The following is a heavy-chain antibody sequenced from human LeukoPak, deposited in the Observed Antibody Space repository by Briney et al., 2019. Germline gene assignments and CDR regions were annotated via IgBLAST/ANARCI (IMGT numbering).Heavy chain of an antibody. Sequence: GGSLRLSCTASGFTFSSYAMHWVRQAPGKGLEWVAVISYDGSNKYYADSVKGRFTISRDNSKNTLYLQMNSLRAEDTAVYYCASVSPYYYDSSGYYLGYWGQGTLVTVSS. CDR3: ASVSPYYYDSSGYYLGY. V-gene: IGHV3-30-3*01. CDR2: ISYDGSNK. J-gene: IGHJ4*02. CDR1: GFTFSSYA. D-gene: IGHD3-22*01.